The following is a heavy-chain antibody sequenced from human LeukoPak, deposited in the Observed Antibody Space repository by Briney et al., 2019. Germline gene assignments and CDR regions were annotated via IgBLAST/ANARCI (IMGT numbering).Heavy chain of an antibody. CDR1: GITFRSYG. Sequence: GGSLRLSCAASGITFRSYGMHWVRQAPGKGLEWVAVISYDGSHKYYADSVKGRFSISRDNSKNTLYLQMNSLSAEDTAVYYCASTPTFDYWGQGTLVTVSS. CDR2: ISYDGSHK. V-gene: IGHV3-30*03. J-gene: IGHJ4*02. CDR3: ASTPTFDY.